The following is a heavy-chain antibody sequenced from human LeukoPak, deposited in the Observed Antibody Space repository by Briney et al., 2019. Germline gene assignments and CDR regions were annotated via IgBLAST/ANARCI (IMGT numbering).Heavy chain of an antibody. CDR3: ARSTHALVGNRSALDY. J-gene: IGHJ4*02. Sequence: SVKVSCKASGGTFSSYAISWVRQAPGQGLEWMGGIIPIFGTANYAQKFQGRVTITADESTSTAYMELSSLRSEDTAVYYCARSTHALVGNRSALDYWGQGTLVTVSS. CDR1: GGTFSSYA. V-gene: IGHV1-69*13. D-gene: IGHD2-15*01. CDR2: IIPIFGTA.